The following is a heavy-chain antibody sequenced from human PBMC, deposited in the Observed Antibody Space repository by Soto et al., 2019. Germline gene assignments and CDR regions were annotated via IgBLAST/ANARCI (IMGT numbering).Heavy chain of an antibody. Sequence: GGSLRLSCAASGFTFSSYAMSWVRQAPGKGLEWVSAISGSGGSTYYADSVKGRFTISRDNSKNTLYLQMNSLRAEDTAVYYCAKRKDGSSWEYYFDYWGQGTLVTVSS. CDR1: GFTFSSYA. V-gene: IGHV3-23*01. CDR3: AKRKDGSSWEYYFDY. D-gene: IGHD6-13*01. CDR2: ISGSGGST. J-gene: IGHJ4*02.